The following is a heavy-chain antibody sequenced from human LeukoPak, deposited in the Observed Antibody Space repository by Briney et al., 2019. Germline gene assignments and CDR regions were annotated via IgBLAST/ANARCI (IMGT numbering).Heavy chain of an antibody. CDR3: GNSTSWFDP. J-gene: IGHJ5*02. Sequence: KPSETLSLTCTVSGGSISSYYWSWIRQPPGKGLEWIGYIYYSGSTNYNPSLKSRVTISVDTSKNQFSLKLSSVTAADTAAYYCGNSTSWFDPWGQGTLVTVSS. CDR2: IYYSGST. V-gene: IGHV4-59*01. CDR1: GGSISSYY.